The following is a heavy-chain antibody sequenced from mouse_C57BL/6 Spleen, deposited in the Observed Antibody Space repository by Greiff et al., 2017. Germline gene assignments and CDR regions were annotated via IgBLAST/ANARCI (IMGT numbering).Heavy chain of an antibody. D-gene: IGHD2-4*01. V-gene: IGHV5-9*01. CDR2: ISGGGGNT. J-gene: IGHJ3*01. CDR3: ARGGYYDTWFAY. CDR1: GFTFSSYT. Sequence: EVMLVESGGGLVKPGGSLKLSCAASGFTFSSYTMSWVRQTPEKRLEWVATISGGGGNTYYPDSVKGRFTISRDNVKNTLYLQMSSLRSEDTALYYCARGGYYDTWFAYWGQGTLVTVSA.